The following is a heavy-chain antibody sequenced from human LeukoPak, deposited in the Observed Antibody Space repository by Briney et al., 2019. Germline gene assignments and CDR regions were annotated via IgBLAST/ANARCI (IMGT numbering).Heavy chain of an antibody. D-gene: IGHD1-26*01. J-gene: IGHJ3*02. CDR1: GFTFNRFY. CDR3: ARAMAEWELLSHDAFDI. Sequence: GGSLRLSCSASGFTFNRFYLHWVRQAPGKGLEFVSHISSNGATTYYADSVKGRFTISRDNAKNSLYLQMNSLRAEDTAVYYCARAMAEWELLSHDAFDIWGQGTMVTVSS. V-gene: IGHV3-64*04. CDR2: ISSNGATT.